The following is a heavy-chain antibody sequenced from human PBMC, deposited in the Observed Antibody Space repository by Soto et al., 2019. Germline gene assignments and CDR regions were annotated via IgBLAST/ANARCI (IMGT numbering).Heavy chain of an antibody. Sequence: ASVKVSCKASGYTFTSYAMLWVRQAPGQRLEWMGWINAGNGNTKYSQKFQGRVTITRDTSASTAYMELSSLRSEDTAVYYCARAQNLEMATPWGQGTLVTVSS. D-gene: IGHD5-12*01. CDR3: ARAQNLEMATP. J-gene: IGHJ4*02. V-gene: IGHV1-3*01. CDR1: GYTFTSYA. CDR2: INAGNGNT.